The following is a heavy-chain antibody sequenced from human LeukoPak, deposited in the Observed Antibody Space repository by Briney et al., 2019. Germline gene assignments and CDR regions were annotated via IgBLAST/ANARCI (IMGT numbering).Heavy chain of an antibody. CDR3: AKAIGYSYGYDDY. V-gene: IGHV3-21*04. Sequence: PGGSLRLSCAPSEFTFNNYTLNWVRQVPGKGLEWVSSFNNSSRYISYADSVNGRFTISRDNAKNSLYLQMNSLRAEDTAIYYCAKAIGYSYGYDDYWGQGTVVTVSS. J-gene: IGHJ4*02. CDR2: FNNSSRYI. CDR1: EFTFNNYT. D-gene: IGHD5-18*01.